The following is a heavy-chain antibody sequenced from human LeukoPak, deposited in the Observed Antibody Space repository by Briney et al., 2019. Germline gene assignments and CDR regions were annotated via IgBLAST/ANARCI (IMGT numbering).Heavy chain of an antibody. V-gene: IGHV1-18*01. D-gene: IGHD6-19*01. J-gene: IGHJ4*02. CDR1: GYTFSSHG. CDR3: ARGSNGWSLDY. Sequence: ASVKVSCKASGYTFSSHGISWVRQAPGQGLEWMGWFSTYNTNHTQKLQGRFTMTTDTSTSTAHMELRSLRSDDTAVYYCARGSNGWSLDYWGQGTLVTVSS. CDR2: FSTYNT.